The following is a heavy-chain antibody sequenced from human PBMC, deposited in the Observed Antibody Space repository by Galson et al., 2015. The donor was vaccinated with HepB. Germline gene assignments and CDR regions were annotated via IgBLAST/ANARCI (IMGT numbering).Heavy chain of an antibody. CDR1: GGSFSGYF. CDR2: INHSGTS. CDR3: ARALISRGPYGSGSYYNVPIYYYGMDV. D-gene: IGHD3-10*01. V-gene: IGHV4-34*01. Sequence: TLSLTCAVYGGSFSGYFWSWIRQPPGKGLEWIGEINHSGTSNYTPSLKSRVTISVDTSKNQFSLKLSSVTAADTAVYYCARALISRGPYGSGSYYNVPIYYYGMDVWGQGTKVTVSS. J-gene: IGHJ6*02.